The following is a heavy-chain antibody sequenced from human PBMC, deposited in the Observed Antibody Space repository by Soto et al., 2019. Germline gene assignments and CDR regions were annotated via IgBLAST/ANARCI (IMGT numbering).Heavy chain of an antibody. CDR2: IISDGSHT. J-gene: IGHJ4*02. D-gene: IGHD3-16*01. CDR3: ARAMIGSGTANDY. Sequence: EVQLVESGGGLVQPGGSLRLSCSASGFTFSSHWMIWVRQGPGKGLEWVSRIISDGSHTAYAERVKGRFTISRDNAKKTVYLQMNSLRAEDTGLYYCARAMIGSGTANDYWGQGTLVTVSS. CDR1: GFTFSSHW. V-gene: IGHV3-74*03.